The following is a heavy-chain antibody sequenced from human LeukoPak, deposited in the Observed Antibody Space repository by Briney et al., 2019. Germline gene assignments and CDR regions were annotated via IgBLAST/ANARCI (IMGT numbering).Heavy chain of an antibody. CDR2: IYYSGST. CDR1: GGSISNHF. J-gene: IGHJ5*02. CDR3: ARGTAMVYNWFDP. V-gene: IGHV4-59*11. Sequence: PSETLSLTCTVSGGSISNHFWSWIRQPPGKGLEWIGNIYYSGSTNYNPSLKSRVTISVDTSKNQFSLKLSSVTAADTAVYYCARGTAMVYNWFDPWGQGTLVTVSS. D-gene: IGHD5-18*01.